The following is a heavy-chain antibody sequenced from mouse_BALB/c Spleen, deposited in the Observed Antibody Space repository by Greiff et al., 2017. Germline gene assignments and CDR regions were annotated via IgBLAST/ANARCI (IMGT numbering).Heavy chain of an antibody. CDR2: IYWDDDK. J-gene: IGHJ4*01. V-gene: IGHV8-12*01. D-gene: IGHD2-1*01. CDR1: GFSLSTSGMG. Sequence: QVTLKVSGPGILQPSQTLSLTCSFSGFSLSTSGMGVSWIRQPSGKGLEWLAHIYWDDDKRYNPSLKSRLTISKDTSRNQVFLKITSVDTADTATDYSARTLNYRGYYAMDYWGQGTSVTVSS. CDR3: ARTLNYRGYYAMDY.